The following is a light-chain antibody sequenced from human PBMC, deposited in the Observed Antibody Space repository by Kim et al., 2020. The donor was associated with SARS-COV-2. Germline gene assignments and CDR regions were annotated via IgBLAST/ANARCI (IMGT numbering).Light chain of an antibody. V-gene: IGLV3-25*03. CDR2: RDS. J-gene: IGLJ3*02. Sequence: SYELTQPPSVSVSPGQTARITCSGGALPKQYAYWYQQKPGQAPVLVIYRDSERPSGIPERFSGSSSGTTGTLTIIGVQAEDEGDYYCQSADSSETVVFGG. CDR1: ALPKQY. CDR3: QSADSSETVV.